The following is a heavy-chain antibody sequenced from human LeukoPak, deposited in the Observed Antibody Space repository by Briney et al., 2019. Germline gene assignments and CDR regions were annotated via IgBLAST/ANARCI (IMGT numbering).Heavy chain of an antibody. CDR2: VSGSAGGT. J-gene: IGHJ4*02. CDR3: ASRRFVIRSLLLVGFHKEAYYFPY. V-gene: IGHV3-23*01. CDR1: GITLSNYG. D-gene: IGHD6-6*01. Sequence: PGGSLRLTCAVSGITLSNYGMSWVRQAPGKGLEWVAGVSGSAGGTNYADPVKGRFTISRDNAKNKLYLQMSSLRAPDTAVYFCASRRFVIRSLLLVGFHKEAYYFPYWGQGALVPVSS.